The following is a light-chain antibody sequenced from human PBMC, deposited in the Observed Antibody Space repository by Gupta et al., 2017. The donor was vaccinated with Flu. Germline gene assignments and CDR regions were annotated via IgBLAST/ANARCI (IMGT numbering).Light chain of an antibody. CDR2: DVS. CDR1: SSDVGGYNY. J-gene: IGLJ3*02. CDR3: CSYAGSYLWV. V-gene: IGLV2-11*01. Sequence: QSALTQPRSVSGSPGQSVTLSCPGTSSDVGGYNYVSWYQQHPGKAPKLMIYDVSKRPSGVPDRFSGSKSGNTASLTISGLQAEDEADYYCCSYAGSYLWVFGGGTKLTVL.